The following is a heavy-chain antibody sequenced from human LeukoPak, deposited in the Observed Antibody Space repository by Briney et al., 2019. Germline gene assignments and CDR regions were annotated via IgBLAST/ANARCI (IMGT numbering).Heavy chain of an antibody. J-gene: IGHJ3*02. CDR2: IKEDGSEK. CDR1: GFTFTSYW. V-gene: IGHV3-7*01. CDR3: ARSPLNYYDSSLPFGAFDI. D-gene: IGHD3-22*01. Sequence: GGSLRLSCAASGFTFTSYWMSWVRQAPGKGLGWVANIKEDGSEKYYVDSVKGRFTISRDNAKNSVSLQMNSLRAEDTAVYYCARSPLNYYDSSLPFGAFDIWGQGTMVTVSS.